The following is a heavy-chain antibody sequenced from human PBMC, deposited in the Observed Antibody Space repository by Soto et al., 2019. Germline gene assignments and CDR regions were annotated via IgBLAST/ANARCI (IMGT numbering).Heavy chain of an antibody. Sequence: QVQLVESGGGLVQPGRSLRLSCAASGFTFISYGMHWFRQAPGKGLEWVAVIWYDGSNKYYADSVKGRFTISRDNSKNTLYLQMNSLRAEDTAVYYCARGGPRGYSFDYWGQGTLVTVSS. D-gene: IGHD5-18*01. V-gene: IGHV3-33*01. CDR1: GFTFISYG. CDR3: ARGGPRGYSFDY. CDR2: IWYDGSNK. J-gene: IGHJ4*02.